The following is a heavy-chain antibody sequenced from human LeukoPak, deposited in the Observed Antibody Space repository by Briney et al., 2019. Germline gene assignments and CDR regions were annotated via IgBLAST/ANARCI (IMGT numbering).Heavy chain of an antibody. Sequence: PSETLSLTCSVSGGSISAYYWNWIRQPPGKGLEWVGYIYYSGSTNYNPSLKSRVSISIDTSKNQFSLKLSSVTATDTAVYYCARGPTYQPIDFWGQGTLVTVSS. D-gene: IGHD2-2*01. CDR3: ARGPTYQPIDF. CDR1: GGSISAYY. V-gene: IGHV4-59*08. CDR2: IYYSGST. J-gene: IGHJ4*02.